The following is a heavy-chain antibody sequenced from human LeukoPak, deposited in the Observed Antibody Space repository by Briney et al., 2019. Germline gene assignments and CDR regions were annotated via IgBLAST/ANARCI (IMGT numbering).Heavy chain of an antibody. CDR3: ARPHDTGGDAFDI. CDR2: IYYSGST. D-gene: IGHD3-22*01. V-gene: IGHV4-31*03. J-gene: IGHJ3*02. Sequence: PSETLSLTCTVSGGSISSGGYYWSWIRQHPGKGLEWIGYIYYSGSTYYNPSLKSRVTISVDTSKNQFSLKLSSVTAADTAVYYCARPHDTGGDAFDIWGQGTMVTVSS. CDR1: GGSISSGGYY.